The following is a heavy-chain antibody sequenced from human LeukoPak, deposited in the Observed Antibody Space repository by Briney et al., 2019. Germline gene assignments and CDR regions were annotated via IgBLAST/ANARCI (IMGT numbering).Heavy chain of an antibody. J-gene: IGHJ4*02. CDR2: ISSSSYI. CDR3: ARADWDTAMIDY. D-gene: IGHD5-18*01. Sequence: GGSLRLSCAGSGFTFSSYSMNWVRQAPGKGLEWVSSISSSSYIYYADSVKGRFTISRDNAKKSLYLQMNSLRAEDTAVYYCARADWDTAMIDYWGQGTVVTVSS. CDR1: GFTFSSYS. V-gene: IGHV3-21*01.